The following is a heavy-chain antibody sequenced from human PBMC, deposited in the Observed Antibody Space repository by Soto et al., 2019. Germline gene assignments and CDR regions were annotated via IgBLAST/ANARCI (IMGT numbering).Heavy chain of an antibody. CDR2: INGSGGST. Sequence: GGSLRLSCAASGFTFSSYAMSWVRQAPGKGLEWVSAINGSGGSTYYADSVKGRFTISRDNSKNTLYLQMNSLRAEDTAVYYCARPDGGSSWYGLLYYFDYWGQGTLVTVSS. CDR1: GFTFSSYA. V-gene: IGHV3-23*01. J-gene: IGHJ4*02. CDR3: ARPDGGSSWYGLLYYFDY. D-gene: IGHD6-13*01.